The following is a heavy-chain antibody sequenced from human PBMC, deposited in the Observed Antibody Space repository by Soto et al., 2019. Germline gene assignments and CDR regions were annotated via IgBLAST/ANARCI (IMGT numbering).Heavy chain of an antibody. D-gene: IGHD2-15*01. CDR1: GYSFTSYW. CDR3: ASPSLGYCSGGSCYSSYYYGMDV. V-gene: IGHV5-51*01. J-gene: IGHJ6*02. CDR2: IYPGDSDT. Sequence: PGESLKISCKGSGYSFTSYWIGWVRQMPGKGLEWMGIIYPGDSDTRYSPSFQGQVTISADKSISTAYLQWSSLKASDTAMYYCASPSLGYCSGGSCYSSYYYGMDVWGQGTTVTVSS.